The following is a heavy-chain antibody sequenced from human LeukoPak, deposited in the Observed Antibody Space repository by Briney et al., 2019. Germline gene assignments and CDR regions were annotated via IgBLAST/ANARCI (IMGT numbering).Heavy chain of an antibody. CDR2: MKPNSGGT. Sequence: ASVTVSCTASGYTLTLYYMHWVRRAPGQGLEWSGWMKPNSGGTKYAQKFQGRVTMTRDTSISTAYMELSRLRSDDTAMYYCARDKLGLGELSLYDQWGQGTLVTVFS. V-gene: IGHV1-2*02. J-gene: IGHJ5*02. D-gene: IGHD3-16*02. CDR3: ARDKLGLGELSLYDQ. CDR1: GYTLTLYY.